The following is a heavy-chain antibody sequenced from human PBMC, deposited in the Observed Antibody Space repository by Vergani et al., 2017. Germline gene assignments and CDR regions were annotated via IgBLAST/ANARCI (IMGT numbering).Heavy chain of an antibody. J-gene: IGHJ4*02. V-gene: IGHV4-59*01. CDR3: ARQSSGWHDY. Sequence: QVQLQESGPGLVKPSETLSLTCTVSGGSISSYYWSWIRQPPGKGLEWIGYIYYSGSTNYNPSLKSRVTISVDTSKNQFSLKLSSVTAADTAVYYCARQSSGWHDYWGQGTLVTVSS. D-gene: IGHD6-19*01. CDR2: IYYSGST. CDR1: GGSISSYY.